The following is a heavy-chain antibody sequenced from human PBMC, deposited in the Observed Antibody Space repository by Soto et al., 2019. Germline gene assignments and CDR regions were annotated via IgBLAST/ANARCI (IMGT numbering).Heavy chain of an antibody. D-gene: IGHD2-2*01. CDR3: ARNARAAGYCSSTSCLDLDY. J-gene: IGHJ4*02. CDR2: ISAYNGNT. CDR1: GYTFTSYG. Sequence: GASVKVSCKASGYTFTSYGISWVRQAPGQGLEWMGWISAYNGNTNYAQKLQGRVTMTTDTSTSTAYMELRSLRSDDTAVYYCARNARAAGYCSSTSCLDLDYWGQGTLVTVSS. V-gene: IGHV1-18*01.